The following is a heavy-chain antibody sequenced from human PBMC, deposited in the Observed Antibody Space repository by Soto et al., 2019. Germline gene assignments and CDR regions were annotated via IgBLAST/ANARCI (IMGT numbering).Heavy chain of an antibody. D-gene: IGHD3-3*01. J-gene: IGHJ4*02. CDR2: ISGAGSAT. Sequence: EVQLVESGGGLVQPGGSLRLSCAVSGFSLSTYYISWVRQAPGKGLEWVSGISGAGSATYFANSVRGRFTISRDISQSTFFLQLNNLGAEDTAIYYCARLGHDFWSHYPYCFAFWGQGALVTVSS. CDR3: ARLGHDFWSHYPYCFAF. V-gene: IGHV3-23*04. CDR1: GFSLSTYY.